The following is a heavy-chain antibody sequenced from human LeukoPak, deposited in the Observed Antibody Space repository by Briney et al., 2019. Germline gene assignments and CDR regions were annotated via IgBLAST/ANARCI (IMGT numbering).Heavy chain of an antibody. CDR1: GFTFSSYS. Sequence: PGGSLRLSCAASGFTFSSYSMNWVRQAPGKGLEWVSSISSSSSYIYYADSVKGRFTISRDNAKNSLYLQMNSLRAEDTAVYYCARALYSSYFFLDYWGQGTLVTVSS. D-gene: IGHD2/OR15-2a*01. CDR3: ARALYSSYFFLDY. V-gene: IGHV3-21*01. CDR2: ISSSSSYI. J-gene: IGHJ4*02.